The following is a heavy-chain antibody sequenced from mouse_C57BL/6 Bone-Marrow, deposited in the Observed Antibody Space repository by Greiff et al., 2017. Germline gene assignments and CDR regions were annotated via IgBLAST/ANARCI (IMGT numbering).Heavy chain of an antibody. CDR2: INPNNGGT. D-gene: IGHD1-2*01. CDR1: GYTFTDYY. V-gene: IGHV1-26*01. CDR3: ARSTALYFDY. Sequence: VQLQQSGPELVKPGASVKISCKASGYTFTDYYMNWVKQSHGKSLEWIGDINPNNGGTSYNQKFKGKATLTVDKSSSTAYMELRSLTSEDSAVYYCARSTALYFDYWGQGTTLTVSS. J-gene: IGHJ2*01.